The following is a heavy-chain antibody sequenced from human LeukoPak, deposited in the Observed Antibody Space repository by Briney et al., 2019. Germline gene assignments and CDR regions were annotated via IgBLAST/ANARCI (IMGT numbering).Heavy chain of an antibody. V-gene: IGHV1-2*02. CDR3: ARDSVDKGFDI. CDR2: INTLSGGT. Sequence: ASVRVSCKASGYTFTGNYIHWVRQAPGQRLEWLGRINTLSGGTNYAQQFQGRVTMTRDTSISTAYMELSSLRSDATAMYYCARDSVDKGFDIWGQGTMVTVSS. CDR1: GYTFTGNY. J-gene: IGHJ3*02.